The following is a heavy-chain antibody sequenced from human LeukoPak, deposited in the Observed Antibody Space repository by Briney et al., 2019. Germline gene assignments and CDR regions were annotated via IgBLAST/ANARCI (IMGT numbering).Heavy chain of an antibody. D-gene: IGHD5-12*01. CDR2: ISYDGSNK. Sequence: GGSLRLSCAASGFTFSSYGMHWVRQAPGKGLEWVAVISYDGSNKYYADSVKGRFTISRDNSKNTLYLQMNSLRAEDTAVCYCAKDREWLRSPYYFDYWGQGTLVTVSS. J-gene: IGHJ4*02. V-gene: IGHV3-30*18. CDR1: GFTFSSYG. CDR3: AKDREWLRSPYYFDY.